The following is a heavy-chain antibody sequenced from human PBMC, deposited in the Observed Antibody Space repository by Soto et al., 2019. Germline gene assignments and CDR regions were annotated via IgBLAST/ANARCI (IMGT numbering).Heavy chain of an antibody. CDR1: GYSFTSYW. J-gene: IGHJ6*02. CDR2: IDPSDSYT. D-gene: IGHD1-7*01. CDR3: ARHEGLTGTTYGPYYYNGMDV. V-gene: IGHV5-10-1*01. Sequence: PGESLKISCKGSGYSFTSYWISWVRQMPGKGLEWMGRIDPSDSYTNYSPSFQGHVTISADKSIGTAYLQWSSLKASDTAMYYCARHEGLTGTTYGPYYYNGMDVWGQGTTVTVSS.